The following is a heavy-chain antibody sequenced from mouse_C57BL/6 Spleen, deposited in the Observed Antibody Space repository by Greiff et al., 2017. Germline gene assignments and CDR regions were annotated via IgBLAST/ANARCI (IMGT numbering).Heavy chain of an antibody. CDR2: INPSNGGT. Sequence: VQLQQPGTELVKPGASVKLSCKASGYTFTSYWMHWVKQRPGQGLEWIGNINPSNGGTNYNEKFKSKATLTVDKSSSTAYMQLSSLTSEDSAVYYCASFITTVVASPGYFDVWGTGTTVTVSS. CDR3: ASFITTVVASPGYFDV. D-gene: IGHD1-1*01. J-gene: IGHJ1*03. CDR1: GYTFTSYW. V-gene: IGHV1-53*01.